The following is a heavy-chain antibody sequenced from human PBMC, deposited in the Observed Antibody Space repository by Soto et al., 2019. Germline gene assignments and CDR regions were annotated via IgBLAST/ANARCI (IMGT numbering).Heavy chain of an antibody. CDR1: GGSISSGGYY. D-gene: IGHD2-15*01. CDR2: IYYSGST. J-gene: IGHJ4*02. V-gene: IGHV4-31*03. CDR3: ARTVVAATPMWYYFDY. Sequence: SETLSLTCTVSGGSISSGGYYWSWIRQHPGKGLEWIGYIYYSGSTYYNPSLKSRVTISVDTSKNQFSLKLSSVTAADTAVYYCARTVVAATPMWYYFDYWGQGTLVTVS.